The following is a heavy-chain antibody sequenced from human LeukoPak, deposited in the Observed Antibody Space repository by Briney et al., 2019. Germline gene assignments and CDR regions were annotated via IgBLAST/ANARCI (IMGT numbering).Heavy chain of an antibody. CDR3: ARFRDYGDYGY. V-gene: IGHV4-59*01. Sequence: SETLSLTCTVSGGSISSYYWSWIRQPPGKGLEWIGYIYYSGSTNYNPSLKSRVTISVDTSKNQFSLELSSVTAADTAVYNCARFRDYGDYGYWGQGTLVTVSS. CDR2: IYYSGST. D-gene: IGHD4-17*01. CDR1: GGSISSYY. J-gene: IGHJ4*02.